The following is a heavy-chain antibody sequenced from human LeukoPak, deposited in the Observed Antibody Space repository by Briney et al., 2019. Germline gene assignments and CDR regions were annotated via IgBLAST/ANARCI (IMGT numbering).Heavy chain of an antibody. CDR3: ARVSSSSTNWFDS. CDR2: ISSGSSYT. CDR1: GFTFSSYW. D-gene: IGHD6-19*01. Sequence: GGSLRLSCVASGFTFSSYWMSWVRQAPGKGLEWVSYISSGSSYTNQGDAVKGRFTISRDNAKNSLYLQMNSLRVEDTAVYYCARVSSSSTNWFDSWGQGTLVTVSS. V-gene: IGHV3-21*05. J-gene: IGHJ5*01.